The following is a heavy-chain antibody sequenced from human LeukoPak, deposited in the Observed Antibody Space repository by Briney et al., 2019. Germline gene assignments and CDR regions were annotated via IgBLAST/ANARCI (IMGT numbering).Heavy chain of an antibody. CDR2: INPNSGGT. D-gene: IGHD3-22*01. CDR3: ARDLTHRRYYDNSGYQIVPAF. V-gene: IGHV1-2*02. CDR1: GYTFTGFY. J-gene: IGHJ4*02. Sequence: ASVKVSCKASGYTFTGFYIHWVRQAPGQGLEWMGWINPNSGGTIYAQKFQGRVTMTRDTSTSTAYMELSRLRSDDTAVYYCARDLTHRRYYDNSGYQIVPAFWGQGTLVTVSS.